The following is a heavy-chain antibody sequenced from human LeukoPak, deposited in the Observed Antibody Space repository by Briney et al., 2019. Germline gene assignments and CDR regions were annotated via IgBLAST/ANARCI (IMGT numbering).Heavy chain of an antibody. CDR1: GASIRSGGNY. CDR2: VYNIGIT. D-gene: IGHD3-16*01. Sequence: SETLSLTCSVSGASIRSGGNYWTWIRQYPGKGLEWIGYVYNIGITYYNPSLKSRATISADTSKNQSSLKLSSVTAADTAVYYCARALQGDPGDFWGQGTLVTVSS. CDR3: ARALQGDPGDF. V-gene: IGHV4-31*03. J-gene: IGHJ4*02.